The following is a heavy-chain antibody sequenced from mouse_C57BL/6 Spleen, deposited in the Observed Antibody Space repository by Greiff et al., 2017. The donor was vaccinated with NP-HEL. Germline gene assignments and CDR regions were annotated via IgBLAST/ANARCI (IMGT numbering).Heavy chain of an antibody. D-gene: IGHD1-1*02. CDR2: ISSGSSTI. Sequence: EVKLVESGGGLVKPGGSLKLSCAASGFTFSDYGMHWVRQAPEKGLEWVAYISSGSSTIYYADTVKGRFTISRDNAKNTLFLQMTSLRSEDTAMYYCARSRGSYYAMDYWGQGTSVTVSS. V-gene: IGHV5-17*01. CDR3: ARSRGSYYAMDY. CDR1: GFTFSDYG. J-gene: IGHJ4*01.